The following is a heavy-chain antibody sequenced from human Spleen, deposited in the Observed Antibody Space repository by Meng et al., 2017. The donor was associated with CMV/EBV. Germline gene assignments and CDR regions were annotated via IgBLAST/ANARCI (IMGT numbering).Heavy chain of an antibody. CDR2: ISSSSGFI. V-gene: IGHV3-21*01. CDR1: GFTFNSYS. Sequence: GESLKISCAASGFTFNSYSMNWVRQAPGKGLEWVSSISSSSGFIYYADSVKGRFTISRDNAKNSLYLQMNSLRAEDTAVYYCAREPGNAGSPFDYWGQGTLVTVSS. D-gene: IGHD1-1*01. J-gene: IGHJ4*02. CDR3: AREPGNAGSPFDY.